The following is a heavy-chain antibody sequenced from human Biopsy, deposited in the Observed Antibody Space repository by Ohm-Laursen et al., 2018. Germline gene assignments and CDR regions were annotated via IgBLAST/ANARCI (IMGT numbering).Heavy chain of an antibody. V-gene: IGHV1-2*02. D-gene: IGHD6-19*01. CDR3: ALQSVAQMKNFDY. J-gene: IGHJ4*02. CDR1: GFSFTGYY. Sequence: AASVKVSCKASGFSFTGYYIHWVRQAPGQGLEWMGWISPKSGGTNYAQKFQGNITMTKNTSMSTAYMEMSRLRSDDTAVYYCALQSVAQMKNFDYWGQGTLVTVSP. CDR2: ISPKSGGT.